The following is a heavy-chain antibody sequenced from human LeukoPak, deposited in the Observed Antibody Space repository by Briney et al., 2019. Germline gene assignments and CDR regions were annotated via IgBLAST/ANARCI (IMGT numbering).Heavy chain of an antibody. CDR2: ISSSSSYI. J-gene: IGHJ3*02. V-gene: IGHV3-21*01. D-gene: IGHD5-18*01. Sequence: PGGSLRLSCAASGFTFSSYSMNWVRQAPGKGLEWVSSISSSSSYIYYADSVKGRFTISRDNAKNSLYLQMNSLRAEDTAVYYCAREPSQLWYSADAFDIWGQGTMVTVSS. CDR1: GFTFSSYS. CDR3: AREPSQLWYSADAFDI.